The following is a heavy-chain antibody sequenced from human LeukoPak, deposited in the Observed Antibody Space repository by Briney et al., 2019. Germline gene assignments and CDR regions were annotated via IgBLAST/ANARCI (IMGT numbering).Heavy chain of an antibody. V-gene: IGHV3-21*01. CDR1: GFSFSRYS. CDR2: ISSSTTYI. J-gene: IGHJ4*02. D-gene: IGHD1-26*01. CDR3: ERAPQGWDGAYFGY. Sequence: GGSLRLSCAASGFSFSRYSLSWVRQAPGKGLEWISLISSSTTYIYYADSVKGRFTISRDNFKSTLYLQMNSLRAEDTAVYYCERAPQGWDGAYFGYWGQGTLVTVSS.